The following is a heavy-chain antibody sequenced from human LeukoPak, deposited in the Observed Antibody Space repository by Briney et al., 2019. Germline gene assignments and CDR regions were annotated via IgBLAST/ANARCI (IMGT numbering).Heavy chain of an antibody. CDR2: ISGSGGST. V-gene: IGHV3-23*01. CDR3: AKNYYGSGSLRRGDAFDI. D-gene: IGHD3-10*01. J-gene: IGHJ3*02. CDR1: GFTFSSYA. Sequence: GGSLRLSCAASGFTFSSYAMSWVRQAPGKGLDWVSAISGSGGSTYYADSVKGRFTISRDNSKNTPYLQMNSLRAEDTAVYYCAKNYYGSGSLRRGDAFDIWGQGTMVTVSS.